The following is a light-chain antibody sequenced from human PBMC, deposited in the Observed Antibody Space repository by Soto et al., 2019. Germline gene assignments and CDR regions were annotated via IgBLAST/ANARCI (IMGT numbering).Light chain of an antibody. V-gene: IGKV1-39*01. CDR1: QSISSY. J-gene: IGKJ3*01. CDR3: PQSYSTPLT. Sequence: DIQMTQSPSSLSASVGDRVTITCRASQSISSYLNWYQQNPGKAPKLLIYAASSLQSGVPSRFSGSGSGTDFTLTISSLQPEDFATYYCPQSYSTPLTFGPGTKVDIK. CDR2: AAS.